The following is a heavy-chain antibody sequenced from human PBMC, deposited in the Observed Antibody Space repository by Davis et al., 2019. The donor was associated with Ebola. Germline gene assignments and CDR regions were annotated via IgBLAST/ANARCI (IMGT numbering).Heavy chain of an antibody. V-gene: IGHV1-2*04. J-gene: IGHJ5*02. CDR3: ARVPAVAGTNWFDP. CDR2: INPNSGGT. D-gene: IGHD6-19*01. CDR1: GYTFTSYG. Sequence: ASVKVSCKASGYTFTSYGISWVRQAPGQGLEWMGWINPNSGGTNYAQKFQGWVTMTRDTSISTAYMELSRLRSDDTAVYYCARVPAVAGTNWFDPWGQGTLVTVSS.